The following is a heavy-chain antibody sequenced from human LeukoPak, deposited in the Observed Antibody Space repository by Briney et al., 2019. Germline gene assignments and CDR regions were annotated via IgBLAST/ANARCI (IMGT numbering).Heavy chain of an antibody. J-gene: IGHJ4*02. D-gene: IGHD4-17*01. CDR3: AKEWTTERTPGVDS. CDR1: GFTFSSYS. CDR2: ISGSGDTT. V-gene: IGHV3-23*01. Sequence: GGSLRLSCTASGFTFSSYSMSWVRQGPGTGLECVSAISGSGDTTFYADSVKGRFTISRDNSKKTLYLQVNSLRAEDTAVYFCAKEWTTERTPGVDSWGQGTLVTVSS.